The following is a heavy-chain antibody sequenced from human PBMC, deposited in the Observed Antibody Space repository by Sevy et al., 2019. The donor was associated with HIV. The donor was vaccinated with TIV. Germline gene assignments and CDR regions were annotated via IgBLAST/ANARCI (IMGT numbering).Heavy chain of an antibody. V-gene: IGHV3-30*02. D-gene: IGHD2-21*01. Sequence: GGSLRLSCAASGFSYSSYGMHWVRQAPGKGLEWVAYIQYDGSYKDYADSVKGRFTISRDNSKNTLDLQMNSLRVEDTAVYYCVKEGGGEGEDHWGQGTLVTVSS. CDR2: IQYDGSYK. J-gene: IGHJ4*02. CDR1: GFSYSSYG. CDR3: VKEGGGEGEDH.